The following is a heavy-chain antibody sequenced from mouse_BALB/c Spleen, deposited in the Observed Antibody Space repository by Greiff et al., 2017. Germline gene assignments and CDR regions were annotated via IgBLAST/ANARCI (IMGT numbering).Heavy chain of an antibody. J-gene: IGHJ2*01. Sequence: EVQLQQSGPELVKPGASVKISCKASGYTFTDYNMHWVKQSHGKSLEWIGYIYPYNGGTGYNQKFKSKATLTVDNSSSTAYMELRSLTSEDSAVYYCARVGRYDPLDDWGQGTTLTVSS. V-gene: IGHV1S29*02. D-gene: IGHD2-14*01. CDR3: ARVGRYDPLDD. CDR2: IYPYNGGT. CDR1: GYTFTDYN.